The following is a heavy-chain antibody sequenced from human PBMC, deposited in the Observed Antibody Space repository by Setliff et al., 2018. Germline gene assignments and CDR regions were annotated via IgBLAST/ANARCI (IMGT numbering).Heavy chain of an antibody. CDR3: ARGVQLERRRHYYYMDV. D-gene: IGHD1-1*01. CDR2: IIPIFGTA. Sequence: GASVKVSCKASGGTFSSYAISWVRQAPGQGLEWMGGIIPIFGTANYAQKFQGRVTITADESTSTAYMELSSLRSEDTAVYYCARGVQLERRRHYYYMDVWGKGTTVTVSS. CDR1: GGTFSSYA. V-gene: IGHV1-69*13. J-gene: IGHJ6*03.